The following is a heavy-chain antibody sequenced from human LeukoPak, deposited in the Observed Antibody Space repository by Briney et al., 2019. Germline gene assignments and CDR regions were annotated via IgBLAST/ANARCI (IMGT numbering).Heavy chain of an antibody. V-gene: IGHV4-39*01. CDR1: GGSISSSSYY. D-gene: IGHD1-26*01. Sequence: SETLSLTCTVSGGSISSSSYYWGWIRQPPGKGLEWIGSIDYSGSTYYNPSLKSRVTISVDTSKNQFSLKLSSVTAADTAVYYCARQRSYYSRFDYWGQGTLVTVSS. CDR3: ARQRSYYSRFDY. J-gene: IGHJ4*02. CDR2: IDYSGST.